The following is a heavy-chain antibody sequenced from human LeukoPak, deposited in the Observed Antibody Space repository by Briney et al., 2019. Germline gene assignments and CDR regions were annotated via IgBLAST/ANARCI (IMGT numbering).Heavy chain of an antibody. Sequence: SETLSLTCTVPGDSISSYYWSWIRQPPGKGLEWIGYMYHSGSINYSPSLKSRVTISIDTSKNQFFLRLTSVTAADTAVYYCAATIKRDYGDTNLDYWGQGTLVTVSS. CDR2: MYHSGSI. CDR3: AATIKRDYGDTNLDY. J-gene: IGHJ4*02. CDR1: GDSISSYY. V-gene: IGHV4-59*01. D-gene: IGHD4-17*01.